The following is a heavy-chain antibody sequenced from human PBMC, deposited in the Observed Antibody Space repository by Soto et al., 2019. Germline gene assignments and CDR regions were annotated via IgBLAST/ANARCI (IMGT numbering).Heavy chain of an antibody. CDR2: INPTGDNA. Sequence: QVQLVQSGAEVKEPGASVKISCQTSGYTFTSNYVHWVRQAPGQGLEWMAVINPTGDNAVYAPKFQGRLNLTPDTSTSPMNMELRSLRSDDTAVYYCARDFSDTYKGRSYWWFDPWGQGTLVTVSS. CDR1: GYTFTSNY. D-gene: IGHD1-26*01. V-gene: IGHV1-46*03. CDR3: ARDFSDTYKGRSYWWFDP. J-gene: IGHJ5*02.